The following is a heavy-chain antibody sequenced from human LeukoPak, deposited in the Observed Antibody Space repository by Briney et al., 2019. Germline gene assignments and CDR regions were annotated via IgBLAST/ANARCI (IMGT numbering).Heavy chain of an antibody. CDR1: GGSISSGGYY. CDR2: IYHSGST. V-gene: IGHV4-30-2*01. CDR3: ARGGYSSSWCPLFDY. D-gene: IGHD6-13*01. J-gene: IGHJ4*02. Sequence: PSETLSLTCTVSGGSISSGGYYWSWVRQPPGKGLEWIGYIYHSGSTYYKPPLKSRVTISVDTSKNQCSLKLSSVTAADTAVYYCARGGYSSSWCPLFDYWGQGTLVTVSS.